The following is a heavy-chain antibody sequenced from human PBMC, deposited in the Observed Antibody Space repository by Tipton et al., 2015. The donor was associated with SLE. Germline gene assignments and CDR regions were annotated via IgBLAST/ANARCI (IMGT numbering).Heavy chain of an antibody. CDR3: ARGLYDILTGYYFDY. Sequence: TLSLTCAVYGGSFSGYYWSWIRQPPGKGLEWIGEINHSGSTNYNPSLKSRVTISVDTSKNQFSLKLSSVTAADTAVYYCARGLYDILTGYYFDYWGQGTLVTVSS. D-gene: IGHD3-9*01. CDR1: GGSFSGYY. J-gene: IGHJ4*02. CDR2: INHSGST. V-gene: IGHV4-34*01.